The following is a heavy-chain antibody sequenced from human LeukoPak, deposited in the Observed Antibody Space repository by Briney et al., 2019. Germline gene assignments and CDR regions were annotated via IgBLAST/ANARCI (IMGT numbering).Heavy chain of an antibody. V-gene: IGHV4-38-2*02. CDR3: ARRSYCSGGSCSDPFDP. CDR2: IYHSGNT. CDR1: GYSISSAYY. Sequence: PSETLSLTCTVSGYSISSAYYWGWIRQPPGRGLEWIGNIYHSGNTYYNLSLKSRVTISVDTSKNQFSLKLSSVTAADTAVYYCARRSYCSGGSCSDPFDPWGQGTLVTVSS. D-gene: IGHD2-15*01. J-gene: IGHJ5*02.